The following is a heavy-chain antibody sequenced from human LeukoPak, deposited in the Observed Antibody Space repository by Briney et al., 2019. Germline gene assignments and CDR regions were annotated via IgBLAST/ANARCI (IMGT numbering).Heavy chain of an antibody. CDR2: IRYDGSNK. Sequence: GGSLRLSCTASGFTFSSYGMHWVRQAPGKRLEWVAFIRYDGSNKYYADSVKGRFTISRDNSKNTLYLQMNSLRAEDTAVYYCAKVGGNSDRGAFDIWGQGTMVTVSS. CDR1: GFTFSSYG. V-gene: IGHV3-30*02. D-gene: IGHD4-23*01. J-gene: IGHJ3*02. CDR3: AKVGGNSDRGAFDI.